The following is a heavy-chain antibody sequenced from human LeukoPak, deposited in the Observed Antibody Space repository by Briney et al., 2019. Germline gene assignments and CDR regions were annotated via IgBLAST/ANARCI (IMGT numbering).Heavy chain of an antibody. CDR1: GGSISSDY. CDR2: ISYSGST. Sequence: SETLSLTCTVSGGSISSDYWTWLRQPPGKRLEWIGYISYSGSTNYNPSLKSRVTISADTSKNQFSLKLRSVTAADTTLYYWAIRGQEGDSFGSGSYNVYDIWGQGTLVTVSS. J-gene: IGHJ3*02. D-gene: IGHD3-10*01. CDR3: AIRGQEGDSFGSGSYNVYDI. V-gene: IGHV4-59*08.